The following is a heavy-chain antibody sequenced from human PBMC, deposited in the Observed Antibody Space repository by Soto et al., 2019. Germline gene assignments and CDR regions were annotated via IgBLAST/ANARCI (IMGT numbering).Heavy chain of an antibody. CDR3: ARVPTYYYYGMDV. V-gene: IGHV5-10-1*01. CDR1: GYSFTTYW. J-gene: IGHJ6*02. Sequence: GESLRISCKGSGYSFTTYWLSWVRQMPGKGLEWMGKIDPSDSYIDYSPSFEGHVTISADKSVSTAYLQWSSLKASDTAVYFCARVPTYYYYGMDVWGQGTTVTVSS. CDR2: IDPSDSYI.